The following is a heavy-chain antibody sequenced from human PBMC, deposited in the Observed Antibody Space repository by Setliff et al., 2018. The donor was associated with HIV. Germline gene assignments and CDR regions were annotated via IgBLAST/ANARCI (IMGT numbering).Heavy chain of an antibody. CDR2: ITGGGDKI. J-gene: IGHJ6*02. CDR1: GFIFSNYG. CDR3: ARDDAVGGAYWYHGMDV. Sequence: GGSLRLSCAASGFIFSNYGMTWVRQSPGKGLQWLTAITGGGDKIDYINSVKGRFTISRDNSKNMLYLEMTSLRAEDMAVYYCARDDAVGGAYWYHGMDVWGQGTTVTVSS. V-gene: IGHV3-23*01. D-gene: IGHD6-19*01.